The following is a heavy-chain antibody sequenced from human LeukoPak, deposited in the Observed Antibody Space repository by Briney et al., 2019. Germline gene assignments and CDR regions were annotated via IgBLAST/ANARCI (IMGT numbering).Heavy chain of an antibody. J-gene: IGHJ5*02. CDR2: IYYSGST. CDR3: ARDRYGIAAAGTNSYSSGLAFGP. Sequence: SETLCLTCTASGGTISSYYWSWIRQPPGKGLEWIGYIYYSGSTNYNPSLKSRVTISVDTSKNQFSLKLSSVTAADTAVYYCARDRYGIAAAGTNSYSSGLAFGPWGQGTMVTVSS. V-gene: IGHV4-59*01. CDR1: GGTISSYY. D-gene: IGHD6-13*01.